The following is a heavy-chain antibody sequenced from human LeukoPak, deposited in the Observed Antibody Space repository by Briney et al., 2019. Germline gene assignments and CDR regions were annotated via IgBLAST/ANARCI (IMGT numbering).Heavy chain of an antibody. V-gene: IGHV4-34*01. Sequence: SETLSLTCAVYGGSFRGYHWSWIRQPPGKALEWIGEINHSGSTNYNPSLKSRVTISVDTSKNQFSLKLSSVTAADTAVYYCARGPFYCTNGVCYGASPLYFDYWGQGTLVTVSS. D-gene: IGHD2-8*01. J-gene: IGHJ4*02. CDR2: INHSGST. CDR3: ARGPFYCTNGVCYGASPLYFDY. CDR1: GGSFRGYH.